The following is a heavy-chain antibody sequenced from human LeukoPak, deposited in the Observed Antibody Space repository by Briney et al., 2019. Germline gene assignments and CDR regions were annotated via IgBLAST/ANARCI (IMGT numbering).Heavy chain of an antibody. V-gene: IGHV4-34*01. CDR1: GGSFRGYY. Sequence: SETLSLTCAVYGGSFRGYYWSWIRQPPGKGLEWIGEINHSGSTNYNPSLKSRVTISVDTSKNQFSLKLSSVTAADTAVYYCAREHSGSYYWKDYFDYWGQGTLVTVSS. CDR3: AREHSGSYYWKDYFDY. D-gene: IGHD1-26*01. CDR2: INHSGST. J-gene: IGHJ4*02.